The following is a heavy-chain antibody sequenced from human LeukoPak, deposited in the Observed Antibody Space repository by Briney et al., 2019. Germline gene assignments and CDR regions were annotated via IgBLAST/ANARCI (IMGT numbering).Heavy chain of an antibody. CDR1: GSSISSYY. V-gene: IGHV4-4*07. CDR3: ARYDPGRGFDP. J-gene: IGHJ5*02. Sequence: SETVSHTCTVSGSSISSYYWSWIRQPAGKGLEWIGRIYTSGSTNYNPSLKSRVTMSVDTSKNQFSLKLSSVTAADTAVYYCARYDPGRGFDPWGQGNLVTVSS. D-gene: IGHD3-3*01. CDR2: IYTSGST.